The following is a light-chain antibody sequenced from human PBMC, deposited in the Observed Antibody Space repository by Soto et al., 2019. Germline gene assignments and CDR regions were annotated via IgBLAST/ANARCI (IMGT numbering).Light chain of an antibody. Sequence: EIVLTQSPATMSLSPGERPTLSCRTSQSVRRNLAWYQQTPGQAPRLLIYGASSRETGIPDRFSGSGSGTEFTLTISRLEPEDFAVYYCQQYGSSLWTFGQGTKVDIK. CDR1: QSVRRN. V-gene: IGKV3-20*01. CDR2: GAS. J-gene: IGKJ1*01. CDR3: QQYGSSLWT.